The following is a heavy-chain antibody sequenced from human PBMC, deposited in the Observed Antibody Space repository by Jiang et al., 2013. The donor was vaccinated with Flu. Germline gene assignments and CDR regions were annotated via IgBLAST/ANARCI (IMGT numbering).Heavy chain of an antibody. CDR2: ISGSGGST. CDR3: AKGVVVPAAIAYFDY. J-gene: IGHJ4*02. Sequence: AASGFTFSSYAMSWVRQAPGKGLEWVSAISGSGGSTYYADSVKGRFTISRDNSKNTLYLQMNSLRAEDTAVYYCAKGVVVPAAIAYFDYWGQGTLVTVSS. CDR1: GFTFSSYA. V-gene: IGHV3-23*01. D-gene: IGHD2-2*02.